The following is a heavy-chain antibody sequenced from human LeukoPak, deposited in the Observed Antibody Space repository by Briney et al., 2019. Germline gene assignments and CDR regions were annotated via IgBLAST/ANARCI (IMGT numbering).Heavy chain of an antibody. D-gene: IGHD3-3*02. CDR1: GFTFSNYT. Sequence: GGSLRLSCAASGFTFSNYTMSWVRQAPGKGLEWVSGVSGSGGVTYHAESVKGRFTISRDNSKNTLHLQMNSLRAEDTAVYYCATFLAIVTARDSLYFQHWGQGTLVTVSS. J-gene: IGHJ1*01. V-gene: IGHV3-23*01. CDR2: VSGSGGVT. CDR3: ATFLAIVTARDSLYFQH.